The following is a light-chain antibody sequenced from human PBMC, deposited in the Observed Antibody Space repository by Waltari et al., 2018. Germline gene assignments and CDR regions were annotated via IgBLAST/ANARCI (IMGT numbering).Light chain of an antibody. CDR1: SSDVGGSNY. CDR3: ISYSSATPGNVV. J-gene: IGLJ2*01. V-gene: IGLV2-14*01. Sequence: SALTQPASVSGSLGQSITFSCTGTSSDVGGSNYVAWSQQHPGKAPKLMIHDVSNRPSGVSIRFSGSKSGNTASLTISGLQADDEADYYCISYSSATPGNVVIGGGTKLTVL. CDR2: DVS.